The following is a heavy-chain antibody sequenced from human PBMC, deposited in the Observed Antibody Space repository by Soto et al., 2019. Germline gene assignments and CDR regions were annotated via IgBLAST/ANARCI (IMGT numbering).Heavy chain of an antibody. CDR1: GFTFSSYW. Sequence: GGSLRLSCAASGFTFSSYWMSWVRQAPGKGLEWVANIKQDGSEKYYVDSVKGRFTISRDNAKNSLYLQMNSLRAEDTAVYYCARDHNSYGSGSYQLRVTYMDVWGKGTTVTVSS. CDR2: IKQDGSEK. CDR3: ARDHNSYGSGSYQLRVTYMDV. V-gene: IGHV3-7*01. D-gene: IGHD3-10*01. J-gene: IGHJ6*03.